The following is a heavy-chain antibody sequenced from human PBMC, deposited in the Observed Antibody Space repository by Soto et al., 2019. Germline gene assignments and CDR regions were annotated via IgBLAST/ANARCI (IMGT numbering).Heavy chain of an antibody. CDR2: IYYSGST. Sequence: SETLSLTCTVSGGSISSGDYYWSWIRQPPGKGLEWIGYIYYSGSTYYNPSLKSRVTISVDTSKNQFSLKLSSVTAADTAVYYCARDSRHYYYGMDVWGQGTTVTVSS. V-gene: IGHV4-30-4*01. J-gene: IGHJ6*02. CDR1: GGSISSGDYY. CDR3: ARDSRHYYYGMDV.